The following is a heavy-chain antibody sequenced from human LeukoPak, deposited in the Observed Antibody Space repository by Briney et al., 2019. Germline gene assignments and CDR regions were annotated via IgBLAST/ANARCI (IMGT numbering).Heavy chain of an antibody. V-gene: IGHV3-21*04. Sequence: GGSLRLSCAASGFTFSTYAISWVRQAPGKGLEWVSCISSTSNYIFYADSVRGRFTISRDNAKNSLYLQMDSLRAEDTAVYYCARDFYSSGWYDYWGQGTLVTVSS. J-gene: IGHJ4*02. CDR3: ARDFYSSGWYDY. D-gene: IGHD6-19*01. CDR1: GFTFSTYA. CDR2: ISSTSNYI.